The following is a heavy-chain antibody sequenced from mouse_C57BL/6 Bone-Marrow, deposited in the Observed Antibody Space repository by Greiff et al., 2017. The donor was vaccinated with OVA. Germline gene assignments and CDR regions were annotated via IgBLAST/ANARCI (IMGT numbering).Heavy chain of an antibody. CDR1: GFTFSSYG. D-gene: IGHD3-1*01. CDR3: ARHLGYYFDY. Sequence: DVKLQESGGDLVKPGGSLKLSCAASGFTFSSYGMSWVRQTPDKRLEWVATISSGGSYTYYPDSVKGRFTISRDNAKNTLYLQMSSLKSEDTAMYYCARHLGYYFDYWGQGTTLTVSS. V-gene: IGHV5-6*02. CDR2: ISSGGSYT. J-gene: IGHJ2*01.